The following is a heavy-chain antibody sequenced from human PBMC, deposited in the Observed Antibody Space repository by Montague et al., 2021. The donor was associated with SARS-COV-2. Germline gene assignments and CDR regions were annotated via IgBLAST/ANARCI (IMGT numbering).Heavy chain of an antibody. CDR2: ISTSAYTT. J-gene: IGHJ3*02. V-gene: IGHV3-48*03. D-gene: IGHD3-16*02. CDR1: GFTFSNYD. Sequence: SLRLSCAASGFTFSNYDMNWVRQAPGKGPEWLSYISTSAYTTSYAGSVKGRFTISRDNGKNSLYLQMNSLRVEDTAVYYCTRDYRSIVGDGLDIWGQGKKVTVSS. CDR3: TRDYRSIVGDGLDI.